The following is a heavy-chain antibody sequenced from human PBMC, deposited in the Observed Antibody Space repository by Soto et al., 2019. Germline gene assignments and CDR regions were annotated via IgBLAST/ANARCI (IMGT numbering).Heavy chain of an antibody. CDR2: IKQDGSEK. D-gene: IGHD4-17*01. CDR1: GFTFSSYW. CDR3: ARRNGDYATSVAFDI. Sequence: GSLRLSCAASGFTFSSYWMSWVRQAPGKGLEWVANIKQDGSEKYYVDSVKGRFTISRDNAKNSLYLQMNSLRAEDTAVYYCARRNGDYATSVAFDIWGQGTMVTVSS. V-gene: IGHV3-7*01. J-gene: IGHJ3*02.